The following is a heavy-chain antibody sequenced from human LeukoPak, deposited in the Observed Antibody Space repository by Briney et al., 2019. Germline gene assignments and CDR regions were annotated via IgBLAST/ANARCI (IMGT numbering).Heavy chain of an antibody. CDR1: GYTFTSYD. CDR3: RSGYDYYYYGMDV. J-gene: IGHJ6*02. Sequence: GASVKVSCKASGYTFTSYDINWVRQPTGRGLEWMGWMNPKSGNTGYAQKFQGRVTMTRNTSISTAYMELSSLRSEDTAVYYCRSGYDYYYYGMDVWGQGTTVTVSS. CDR2: MNPKSGNT. V-gene: IGHV1-8*01. D-gene: IGHD3-10*01.